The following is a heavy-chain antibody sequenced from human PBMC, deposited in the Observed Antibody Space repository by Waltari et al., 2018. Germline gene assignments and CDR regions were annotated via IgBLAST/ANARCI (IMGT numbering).Heavy chain of an antibody. CDR2: ISGSGGST. CDR1: GFTFSSYA. D-gene: IGHD3-22*01. CDR3: AKLETYYYDSSGSPAFDI. Sequence: EVQLLESGGGLVQPGGSLRLSCAASGFTFSSYAMSWVRQAPGQGLEWVSAISGSGGSTDYADSVKGRFTISRDNSKNTLYLQMNSLRAEDTAVYYCAKLETYYYDSSGSPAFDIWGQGTMVTVSS. V-gene: IGHV3-23*01. J-gene: IGHJ3*02.